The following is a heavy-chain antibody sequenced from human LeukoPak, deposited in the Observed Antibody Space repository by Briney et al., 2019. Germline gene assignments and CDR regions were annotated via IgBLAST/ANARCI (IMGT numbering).Heavy chain of an antibody. CDR2: LYYSGKT. CDR3: ARGGYYGSGNDFRFDP. V-gene: IGHV4-39*07. CDR1: GGYISSTTYY. J-gene: IGHJ5*02. Sequence: PSETLSLTCIISGGYISSTTYYWGWIRQPPGKGLEWIGTLYYSGKTYYNPSLKSRVTISIDTSKNQFSLKLTSVTAADTAVYFCARGGYYGSGNDFRFDPWGQGTLVTVSS. D-gene: IGHD3-10*01.